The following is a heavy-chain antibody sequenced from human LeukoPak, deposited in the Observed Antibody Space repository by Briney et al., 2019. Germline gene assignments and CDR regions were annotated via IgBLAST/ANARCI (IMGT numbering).Heavy chain of an antibody. CDR1: GFSYVNYN. D-gene: IGHD3-10*01. V-gene: IGHV3-48*04. CDR2: SSPGDSTI. CDR3: VRARELDD. Sequence: GGSLRLSCVTSGFSYVNYNMNWVRQAPGRGLEWLAFSSPGDSTIYYADSVKGRFTISRDDARNSVFLQMNSLRAEDTAVYYCVRARELDDWGKGTTVTVSS. J-gene: IGHJ6*04.